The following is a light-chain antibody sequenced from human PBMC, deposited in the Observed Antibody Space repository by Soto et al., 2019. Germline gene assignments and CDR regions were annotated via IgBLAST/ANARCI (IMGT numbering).Light chain of an antibody. J-gene: IGKJ5*01. V-gene: IGKV3-20*01. CDR1: QSVTSNS. Sequence: EIVLTQSPGTLSLSPGERATLSCRASQSVTSNSLAWYQQKPGQGPRLLIYDTSDRATGVPARFSGSGSGTDFTLTISSLQPEDSATYYCQQTYSTSITFGQGTRLEIK. CDR2: DTS. CDR3: QQTYSTSIT.